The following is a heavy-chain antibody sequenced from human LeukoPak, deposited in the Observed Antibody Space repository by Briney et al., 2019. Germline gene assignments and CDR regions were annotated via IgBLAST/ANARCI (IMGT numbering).Heavy chain of an antibody. CDR2: ISSTSTTI. J-gene: IGHJ4*02. D-gene: IGHD3-22*01. CDR3: ARDLLNYYDSSGSFDY. CDR1: GFTFSTYE. V-gene: IGHV3-48*03. Sequence: GGSLSLSCAASGFTFSTYEMNWVRQAPGKGLEWVSYISSTSTTIYYADSVEGRFTISRDNAKNSLYLQMNSLRAEDTAVYYCARDLLNYYDSSGSFDYWGQGNLVTVSS.